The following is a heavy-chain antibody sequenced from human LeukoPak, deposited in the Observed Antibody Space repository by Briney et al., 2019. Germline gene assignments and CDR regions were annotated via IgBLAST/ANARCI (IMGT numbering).Heavy chain of an antibody. V-gene: IGHV1-46*01. CDR2: INPSGGST. J-gene: IGHJ4*02. CDR3: ARGLEAYYYDSSGNPAGDY. CDR1: GYTFTSYY. D-gene: IGHD3-22*01. Sequence: ASVKVSCKASGYTFTSYYMHWVRQAPGQGLEWMGIINPSGGSTSYAQKFQGRVTMTRDTSTSTVYMELSSLRSEDTAVYYCARGLEAYYYDSSGNPAGDYWGQGTLVTVSS.